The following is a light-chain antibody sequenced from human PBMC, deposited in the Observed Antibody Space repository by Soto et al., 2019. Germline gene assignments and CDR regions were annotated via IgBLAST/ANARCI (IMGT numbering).Light chain of an antibody. CDR2: GAS. CDR1: QSISNN. Sequence: EIVMTQSPATLSVSPGERATLSCRASQSISNNLAWYQQKPGQAPRPLIYGASTRATGIPARFSGSGSGTEFTLTVSSLQSEDFAVYYCQQYNNWPRPFGQGTKVEIK. V-gene: IGKV3-15*01. J-gene: IGKJ1*01. CDR3: QQYNNWPRP.